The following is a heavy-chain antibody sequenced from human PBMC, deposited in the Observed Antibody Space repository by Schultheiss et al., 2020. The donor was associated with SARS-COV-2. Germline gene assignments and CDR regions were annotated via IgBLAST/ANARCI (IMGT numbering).Heavy chain of an antibody. D-gene: IGHD6-19*01. Sequence: SQTLSLTCTVSGGSISSGGYYWSWIRQHPGKGLEWIGYIYYSGSTNYNPSLKSRVTISVDTSKNQFSLKLSSVTAADTAVYYCARQGYSSGWLIDYWGQGTLVTVSS. V-gene: IGHV4-31*03. CDR1: GGSISSGGYY. CDR2: IYYSGST. J-gene: IGHJ4*02. CDR3: ARQGYSSGWLIDY.